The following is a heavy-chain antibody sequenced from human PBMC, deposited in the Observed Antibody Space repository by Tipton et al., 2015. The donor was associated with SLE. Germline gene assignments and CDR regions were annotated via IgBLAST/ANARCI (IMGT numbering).Heavy chain of an antibody. V-gene: IGHV4-38-2*01. CDR2: IYHSGST. D-gene: IGHD6-13*01. CDR3: ARHSRGVAAAGTGKGYLDY. Sequence: PGLVKPSETLSLTCAVSGYSISSGYYWGWIRQPPGKGLEWIGRIYHSGSTYYNPSLKSRVTISVDTSKNQFSLKLSSVTAADTAVYYCARHSRGVAAAGTGKGYLDYWSQGTLVTVSS. CDR1: GYSISSGYY. J-gene: IGHJ4*02.